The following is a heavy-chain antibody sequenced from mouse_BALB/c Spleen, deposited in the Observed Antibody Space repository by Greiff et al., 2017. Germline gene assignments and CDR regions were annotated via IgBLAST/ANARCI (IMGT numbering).Heavy chain of an antibody. Sequence: QVQLQQSGAELMKPGASVKISCKATGYTFSSYWIEWVKQRPGHGLEWIGEILPGSGSTNYNEKFKGKATFTADTSSNTAYMQLSSLTSEDSAVYYCAREGRGLRAFAYWGQGTLVTVSA. V-gene: IGHV1-9*01. J-gene: IGHJ3*01. D-gene: IGHD2-4*01. CDR2: ILPGSGST. CDR1: GYTFSSYW. CDR3: AREGRGLRAFAY.